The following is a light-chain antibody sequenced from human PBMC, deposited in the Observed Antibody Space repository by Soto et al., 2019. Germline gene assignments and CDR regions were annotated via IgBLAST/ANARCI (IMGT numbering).Light chain of an antibody. CDR2: DAS. CDR3: QQRRNWPLT. V-gene: IGKV3-11*01. CDR1: QSVSSY. Sequence: EIVLTQSQATLSLSPGERATLSCRASQSVSSYLAWYQQKPGQAPRLLIYDASNRATGIPARFSGSVSGTDFTLTISSLEPEDFAVYYCQQRRNWPLTFGGGTKVEIK. J-gene: IGKJ4*01.